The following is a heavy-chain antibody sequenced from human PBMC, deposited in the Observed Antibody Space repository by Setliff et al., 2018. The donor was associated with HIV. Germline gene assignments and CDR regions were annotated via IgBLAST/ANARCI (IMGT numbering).Heavy chain of an antibody. D-gene: IGHD3-10*01. V-gene: IGHV4-31*03. CDR3: ARSLSGSGSYLDY. J-gene: IGHJ4*03. CDR1: GGSIVSGGHY. Sequence: SETLSLTCTVSGGSIVSGGHYWNWIRQLPGKGLEWTGYIHYSGRPYYSPSLESRITISVDTSKNQFSLKLSSVTAADTAVYYCARSLSGSGSYLDYWGQGTLVTVSS. CDR2: IHYSGRP.